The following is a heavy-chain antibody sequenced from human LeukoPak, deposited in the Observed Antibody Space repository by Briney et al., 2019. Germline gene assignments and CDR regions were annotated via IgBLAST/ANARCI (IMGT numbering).Heavy chain of an antibody. Sequence: GGSLRLSCAASGFGFSSYWMTWVRQAPGKGLEWVANIKPDGSGKNYVDSVKGRFTISRDNAKNSLYLQMRGLRVEDTAVYYCSSQPAVLDLDCWGQGTLVTVPS. CDR1: GFGFSSYW. V-gene: IGHV3-7*01. D-gene: IGHD6-19*01. CDR3: SSQPAVLDLDC. CDR2: IKPDGSGK. J-gene: IGHJ4*02.